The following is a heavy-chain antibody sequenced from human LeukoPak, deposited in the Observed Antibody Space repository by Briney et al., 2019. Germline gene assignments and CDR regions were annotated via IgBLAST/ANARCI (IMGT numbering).Heavy chain of an antibody. D-gene: IGHD5-24*01. V-gene: IGHV4-59*01. CDR1: GGSISGYY. Sequence: SETLSLTCTVSGGSISGYYWSWIRQPPGKGLEWIGYIYYSGSTNYNPSLTSRVTISVDTSKNQFSLKLSSVTAADTAVYYCARSGDGYTPGYWGQGTLVTVSS. J-gene: IGHJ4*02. CDR3: ARSGDGYTPGY. CDR2: IYYSGST.